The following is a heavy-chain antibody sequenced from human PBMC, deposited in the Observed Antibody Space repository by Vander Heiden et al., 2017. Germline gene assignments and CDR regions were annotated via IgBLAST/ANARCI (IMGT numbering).Heavy chain of an antibody. CDR1: GYTFTRHD. Sequence: QVQLVQSGAEVKKPGASVKVSCRVYGYTFTRHDINWVRQATGQGLEWMGRVNPISGGTDYAQQCKGRVTMTRNTSINTVYMELSSLRSEDTAVYFCAKDLHCSSPSCSTLENDYGMDIWGQGTTVTVSS. J-gene: IGHJ6*02. CDR3: AKDLHCSSPSCSTLENDYGMDI. CDR2: VNPISGGT. D-gene: IGHD2-2*02. V-gene: IGHV1-8*01.